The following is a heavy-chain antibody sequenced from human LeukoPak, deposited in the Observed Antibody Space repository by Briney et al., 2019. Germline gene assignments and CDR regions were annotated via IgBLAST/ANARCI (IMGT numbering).Heavy chain of an antibody. V-gene: IGHV4-30-4*08. CDR1: GFTFSSYA. D-gene: IGHD4-17*01. CDR3: ARDAAGNYGDYDPLTFDY. Sequence: LRLSCAASGFTFSSYAMSWVRQAPGKGLEWIGYIYYSGSTYYNPSLKSRVTISVDTSKNQFSLKLSSVTAADTAVYYCARDAAGNYGDYDPLTFDYWGQGTLVTVSS. CDR2: IYYSGST. J-gene: IGHJ4*02.